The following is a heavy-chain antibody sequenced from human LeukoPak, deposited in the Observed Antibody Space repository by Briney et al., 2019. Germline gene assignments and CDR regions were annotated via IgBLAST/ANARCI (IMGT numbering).Heavy chain of an antibody. Sequence: PGGPLRLSCAASGFIFSSYVMHWVRQAPGKALEGVAVISYDGSNKYYADSVMSRFTIFRGNSKNRLYLQMNSLRPEDTAVYYCARDLAPANYGDLEPLDSWGQGTLVTVSS. CDR3: ARDLAPANYGDLEPLDS. CDR2: ISYDGSNK. D-gene: IGHD4-17*01. J-gene: IGHJ4*02. CDR1: GFIFSSYV. V-gene: IGHV3-30-3*01.